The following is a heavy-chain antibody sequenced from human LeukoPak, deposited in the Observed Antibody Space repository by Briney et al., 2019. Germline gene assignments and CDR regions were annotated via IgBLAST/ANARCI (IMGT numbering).Heavy chain of an antibody. D-gene: IGHD3-16*01. CDR2: ISWNSGSI. J-gene: IGHJ6*03. V-gene: IGHV3-9*01. Sequence: GGSLRLSCAASGFTFDDYAMHWVRQAPGKGLEWVSGISWNSGSIYYADSVKGRFTISRDNAKNSLYLQMNSLRAEDAAVYYCARRSGGYYYYYMDVWGKGTTVTVSS. CDR1: GFTFDDYA. CDR3: ARRSGGYYYYYMDV.